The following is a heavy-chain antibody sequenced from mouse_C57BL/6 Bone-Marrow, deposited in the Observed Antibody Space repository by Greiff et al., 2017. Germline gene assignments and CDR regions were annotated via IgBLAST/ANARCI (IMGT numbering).Heavy chain of an antibody. D-gene: IGHD2-1*01. Sequence: QVHVKQSGPELVKPGASVKISCKASGYAFSSSWMNWVKQRPGKGLEWIGRIYPGDGDTNYNGKFKGKATLTADKSSSTAYMQRSSLTSEDSAVYFCARIGNYSYAMDYWGQGTSVTVSS. V-gene: IGHV1-82*01. CDR1: GYAFSSSW. CDR2: IYPGDGDT. CDR3: ARIGNYSYAMDY. J-gene: IGHJ4*01.